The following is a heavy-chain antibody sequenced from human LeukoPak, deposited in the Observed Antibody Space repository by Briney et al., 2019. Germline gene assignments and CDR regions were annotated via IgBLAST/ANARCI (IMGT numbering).Heavy chain of an antibody. CDR3: ARDPGAGGYSD. D-gene: IGHD2-15*01. V-gene: IGHV4-39*07. J-gene: IGHJ4*02. CDR1: GGSISSSSYY. CDR2: IYYSGST. Sequence: SETLSLTCTVSGGSISSSSYYWGWIRQPPGKGLEWIGSIYYSGSTYYNPSLKSRVTISVDTSKNQFSLNLSSVTAADTAVYYCARDPGAGGYSDWGQGTLVTVSS.